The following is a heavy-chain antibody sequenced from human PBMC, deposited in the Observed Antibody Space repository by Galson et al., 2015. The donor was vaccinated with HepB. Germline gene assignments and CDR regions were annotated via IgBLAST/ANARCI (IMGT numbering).Heavy chain of an antibody. CDR3: AKDGITVAYDPYHFHY. CDR1: GFSFTRYA. J-gene: IGHJ4*02. CDR2: ITSSGGNS. D-gene: IGHD2-15*01. V-gene: IGHV3-23*01. Sequence: SLRLSCAASGFSFTRYAMTWVRQAPGKGLEWVSSITSSGGNSYYTDSVKGRFTVSRDNSKNTLLLQLKSLRAEDTAIDFCAKDGITVAYDPYHFHYWGQGTLVTVSS.